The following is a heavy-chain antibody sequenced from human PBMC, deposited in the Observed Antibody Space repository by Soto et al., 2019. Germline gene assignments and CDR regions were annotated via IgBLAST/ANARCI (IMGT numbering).Heavy chain of an antibody. J-gene: IGHJ4*02. CDR1: GFTFSNYW. V-gene: IGHV3-7*01. Sequence: EVQLVESGGGLVQPGGSLRLSCAASGFTFSNYWMSWVRQAPGKGLEWVANIKQDGSENYYVDSVKGRFTTSRDNTKNSFYLQMNSLRAEDTAVYYCARDHINGWNLDYWGRGTLVSVSS. CDR3: ARDHINGWNLDY. D-gene: IGHD6-19*01. CDR2: IKQDGSEN.